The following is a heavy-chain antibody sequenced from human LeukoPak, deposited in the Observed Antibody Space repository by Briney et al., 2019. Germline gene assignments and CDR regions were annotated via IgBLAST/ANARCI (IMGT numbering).Heavy chain of an antibody. CDR3: AREEWELSSNFDN. D-gene: IGHD1-26*01. Sequence: SETLSLTCAVYGGSFSGYYWSWIRQPPGKGLEWIGEINHSGSTNYNPSLKSRVTISVDTSKNQFSLKLSSVTAADTAVYYCAREEWELSSNFDNWGQGTLVTVSS. J-gene: IGHJ4*02. CDR1: GGSFSGYY. CDR2: INHSGST. V-gene: IGHV4-34*01.